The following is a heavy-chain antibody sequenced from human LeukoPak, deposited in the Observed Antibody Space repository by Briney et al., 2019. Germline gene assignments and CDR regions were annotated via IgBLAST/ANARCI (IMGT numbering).Heavy chain of an antibody. CDR2: ISGYNGNT. CDR1: GGTFSSYA. CDR3: AVDASTAAAAPFDY. J-gene: IGHJ4*02. V-gene: IGHV1-18*01. D-gene: IGHD6-13*01. Sequence: ASVKVSCKASGGTFSSYAISWLRQAPGQGLEWMGWISGYNGNTNYAQKIQGRVTMTTDTSTSTAYMELRSLRSDDTAVYYCAVDASTAAAAPFDYWGQGTLVTVSS.